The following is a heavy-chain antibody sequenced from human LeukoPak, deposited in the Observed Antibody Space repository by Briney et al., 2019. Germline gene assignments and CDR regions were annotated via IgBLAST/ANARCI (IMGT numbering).Heavy chain of an antibody. CDR1: GFTFGDYA. J-gene: IGHJ5*02. CDR2: IRSKACGGTT. CDR3: SHERGYCSGGSCYNWFDP. Sequence: GGSLRLSCTASGFTFGDYAMSWVRQAPGKGLEWVGFIRSKACGGTTEYAASVKGRFTISRDDSKSIAYLQMNSLKTEDTAVYYCSHERGYCSGGSCYNWFDPWGQGTLVTVSS. D-gene: IGHD2-15*01. V-gene: IGHV3-49*04.